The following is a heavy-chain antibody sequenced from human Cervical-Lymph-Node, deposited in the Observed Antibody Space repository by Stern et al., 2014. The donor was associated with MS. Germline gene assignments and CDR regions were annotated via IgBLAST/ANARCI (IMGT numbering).Heavy chain of an antibody. CDR3: AKERGDSFDFAT. CDR2: ISPMFGRA. Sequence: VQLVQSGAEVKKPGSSVRVSCQASGGTFSTHVISWIRQAPGQGLEWMGGISPMFGRARYAQKFQGRLRITADESTTTAHMEFSSLTSEDVAVYYCAKERGDSFDFATWGQGTLVTVYS. CDR1: GGTFSTHV. J-gene: IGHJ4*02. V-gene: IGHV1-69*01. D-gene: IGHD2-21*02.